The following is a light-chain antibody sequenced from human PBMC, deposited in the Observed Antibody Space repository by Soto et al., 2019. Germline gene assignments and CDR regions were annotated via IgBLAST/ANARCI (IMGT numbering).Light chain of an antibody. J-gene: IGKJ4*01. CDR1: QSVSSSY. V-gene: IGKV3-20*01. Sequence: TQSPSTLSASVGDRVTITCRASQSVSSSYLAWYQQKPGQAPRLLIYGASSRATGIPDRFSGSGSGTDFTLTISRLEPEDFAVYYCQQYGSSPPLTFGGGTKVEIK. CDR3: QQYGSSPPLT. CDR2: GAS.